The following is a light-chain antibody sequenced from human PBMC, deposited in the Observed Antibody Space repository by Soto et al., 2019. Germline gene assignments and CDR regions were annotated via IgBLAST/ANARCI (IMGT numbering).Light chain of an antibody. V-gene: IGKV1-39*01. CDR1: QRITTY. CDR3: HQTYSTPYT. CDR2: TSG. J-gene: IGKJ2*01. Sequence: IQMTQSPSSLSASVGDRVTITCRASQRITTYLNWYQQKPGEAPKLLISTSGTLQRGVPSRFSGSGSGTDCTLTITALRPEDFATYFCHQTYSTPYTFGQGTKLEIK.